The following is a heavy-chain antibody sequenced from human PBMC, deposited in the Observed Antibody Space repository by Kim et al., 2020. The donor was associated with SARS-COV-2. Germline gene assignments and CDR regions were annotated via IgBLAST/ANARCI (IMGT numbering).Heavy chain of an antibody. V-gene: IGHV1-2*02. D-gene: IGHD5-12*01. CDR2: INPNSGGT. Sequence: ASVKVSCKASGYTFTGYYMHWVRQAPGQGLEWMGWINPNSGGTNYAQKFQGRVTMTRDTSISTAYMELSRLRSDDTAVYYCARVARGGYDSGPVDYWGQGTLVTVSS. CDR1: GYTFTGYY. J-gene: IGHJ4*02. CDR3: ARVARGGYDSGPVDY.